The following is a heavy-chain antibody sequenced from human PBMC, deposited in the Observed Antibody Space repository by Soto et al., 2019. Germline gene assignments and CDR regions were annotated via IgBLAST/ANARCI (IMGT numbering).Heavy chain of an antibody. CDR2: ISGSGGRT. D-gene: IGHD6-13*01. CDR3: AKSLAAAGPGGGVYYYGMDV. Sequence: GGSLRLSCAASGFTFSSYAMSWVRQAPGKGLEWVSAISGSGGRTYYADSVKGPFTISRYKSKNSLYLQMNSLRAEDTAVYYCAKSLAAAGPGGGVYYYGMDVWGQGTTVTVSS. CDR1: GFTFSSYA. V-gene: IGHV3-23*01. J-gene: IGHJ6*02.